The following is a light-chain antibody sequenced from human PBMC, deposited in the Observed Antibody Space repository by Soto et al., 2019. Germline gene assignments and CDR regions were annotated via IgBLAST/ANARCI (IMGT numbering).Light chain of an antibody. CDR1: QSISSY. V-gene: IGKV1-39*01. Sequence: DIQMTQSPSSLSASVGDRVTITCRASQSISSYLNWYQQKPGKAPKLLIYAASSLHSGVPSRFSGSGSGTDFTLTISSLQPEDFATYYCQQNYSTPFTFGHGTKVDIK. J-gene: IGKJ3*01. CDR3: QQNYSTPFT. CDR2: AAS.